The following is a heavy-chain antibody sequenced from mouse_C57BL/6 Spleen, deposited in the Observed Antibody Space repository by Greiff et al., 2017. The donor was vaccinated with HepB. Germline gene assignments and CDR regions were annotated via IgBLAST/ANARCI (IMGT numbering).Heavy chain of an antibody. CDR1: GFTFSSYA. CDR2: ISDGGSYT. CDR3: ARGEYYGSSTWYFDD. J-gene: IGHJ1*03. V-gene: IGHV5-4*03. D-gene: IGHD1-1*01. Sequence: EVMLVESGGGLVKPGGSLKLSCAASGFTFSSYAMSWVRQTPEKRLEWVATISDGGSYTYYPDNVKGRFTISRDNAKNNLYLQMSHLKSEDTAMYYCARGEYYGSSTWYFDDGGTGTTVTVAS.